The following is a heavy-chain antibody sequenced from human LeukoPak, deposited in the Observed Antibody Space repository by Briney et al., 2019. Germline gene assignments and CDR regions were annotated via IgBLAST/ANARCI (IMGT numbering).Heavy chain of an antibody. CDR1: GFTVSSNY. CDR3: ARDLPGGDYFDH. J-gene: IGHJ4*02. CDR2: IYSGGST. D-gene: IGHD4-17*01. V-gene: IGHV3-53*01. Sequence: GGSLRLSCAASGFTVSSNYMSWVRQAPGKGLEWVSVIYSGGSTYYADSVKGRFTISRDNSKNTLYLQMNSLRAEDTAVYYCARDLPGGDYFDHWGQGTLVTVSS.